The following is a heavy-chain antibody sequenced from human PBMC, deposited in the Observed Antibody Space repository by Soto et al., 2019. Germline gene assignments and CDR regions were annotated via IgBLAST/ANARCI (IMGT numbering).Heavy chain of an antibody. V-gene: IGHV3-53*01. CDR2: IYSGGST. CDR1: GFTVSSNY. Sequence: SLRLSCAASGFTVSSNYMSWVRQAPGKGLEWVSVIYSGGSTYYADSVKGRFTISRDNSKNTLYLQMNSLRAEDTAVYYCASRLLMAAAGTYAFDIWGQGTMVTVSS. CDR3: ASRLLMAAAGTYAFDI. D-gene: IGHD6-13*01. J-gene: IGHJ3*02.